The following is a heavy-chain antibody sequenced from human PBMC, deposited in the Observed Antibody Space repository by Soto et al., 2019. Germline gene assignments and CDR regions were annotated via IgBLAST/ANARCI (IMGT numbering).Heavy chain of an antibody. V-gene: IGHV1-2*02. D-gene: IGHD3-9*01. Sequence: ASVKVSCKASGCTFTGYQVHWVRQAPGQGLLWMGSVEPFNGVTNVAQKFQGRVTLTGDTANNTAYMELSRLTPDDTAVYFCARAVSPYYDNPAVTWFDPWCQGSLVAVSS. J-gene: IGHJ5*02. CDR3: ARAVSPYYDNPAVTWFDP. CDR2: VEPFNGVT. CDR1: GCTFTGYQ.